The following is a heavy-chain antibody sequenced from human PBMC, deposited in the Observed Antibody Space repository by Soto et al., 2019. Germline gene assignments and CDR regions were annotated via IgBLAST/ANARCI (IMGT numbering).Heavy chain of an antibody. CDR2: TYYRSKWYN. V-gene: IGHV6-1*01. CDR3: ARSGLWFGKSYYYGMDV. D-gene: IGHD3-10*01. Sequence: SQTLSLTCAISGDSVSSNSAAWNWIRQSPSRGLEWLGRTYYRSKWYNDYAVSVKSRITINPDTSKNQFSLQLNSVTPEDTAVYYCARSGLWFGKSYYYGMDVWGQGTTVTVSS. CDR1: GDSVSSNSAA. J-gene: IGHJ6*02.